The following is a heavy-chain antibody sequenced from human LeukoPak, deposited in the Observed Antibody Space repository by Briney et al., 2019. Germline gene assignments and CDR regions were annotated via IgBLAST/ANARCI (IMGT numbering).Heavy chain of an antibody. J-gene: IGHJ2*01. D-gene: IGHD3-16*01. V-gene: IGHV4-59*08. CDR2: VYNSGDT. Sequence: SETLSLTCTVSGGSTSSDYWSWIRQSPGKGLEWVGYVYNSGDTGKNPSLKSRVTILLDTSKNQCSLKLTSVSAADTAVYYCARLKLGAYFDLWGRGTLVTVSP. CDR3: ARLKLGAYFDL. CDR1: GGSTSSDY.